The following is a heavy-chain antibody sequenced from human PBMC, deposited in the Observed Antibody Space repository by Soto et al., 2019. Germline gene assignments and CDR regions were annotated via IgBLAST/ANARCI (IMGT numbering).Heavy chain of an antibody. V-gene: IGHV3-13*04. CDR1: GFTFSSYD. CDR2: IGTAGDT. J-gene: IGHJ5*02. D-gene: IGHD6-13*01. Sequence: EVQLVESGGGLVQPGGSLRLSCAASGFTFSSYDMYWVRQATGKGLEWVSAIGTAGDTYYPGSVKGRFTISRENAKNSLYLQMNSLRAGDTAVYYCARGSGEYSSRNWFDPWGQGTLVTVSS. CDR3: ARGSGEYSSRNWFDP.